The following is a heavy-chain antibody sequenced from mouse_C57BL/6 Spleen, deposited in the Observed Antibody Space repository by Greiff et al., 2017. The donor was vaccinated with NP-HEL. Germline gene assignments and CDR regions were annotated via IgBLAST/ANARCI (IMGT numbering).Heavy chain of an antibody. CDR2: IWTGGGT. J-gene: IGHJ1*03. CDR1: GFSLTSYA. CDR3: ARNYYYGPHWYFDV. Sequence: VKVVESGPGLVAPSQSLSITCTVSGFSLTSYAISWVRQPPGKGLEWLGVIWTGGGTNYNSALKSRLSISKDNSKSQVFLKMNSLQTDDTARYYCARNYYYGPHWYFDVWGTGTTVTVSS. D-gene: IGHD1-1*01. V-gene: IGHV2-9-1*01.